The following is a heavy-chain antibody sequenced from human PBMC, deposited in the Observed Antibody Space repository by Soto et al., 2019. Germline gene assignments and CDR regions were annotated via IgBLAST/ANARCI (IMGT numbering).Heavy chain of an antibody. J-gene: IGHJ4*02. CDR2: IYYSGST. V-gene: IGHV4-39*01. CDR3: ARHIGLQQWLVPGTYYFDY. D-gene: IGHD6-19*01. Sequence: QLQLQESGPGLVKPSETLSLTCTVSGGSISSSSYYWGWIRQPPGKGLEWIGSIYYSGSTYYNPSLKSRVTRSVETSKNQFSLKLSSVTAADTAVYYCARHIGLQQWLVPGTYYFDYWGQGTLVTVSS. CDR1: GGSISSSSYY.